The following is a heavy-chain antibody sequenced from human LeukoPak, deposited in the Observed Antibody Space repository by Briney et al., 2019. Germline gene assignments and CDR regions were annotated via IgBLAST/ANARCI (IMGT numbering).Heavy chain of an antibody. D-gene: IGHD4-17*01. CDR2: IFYSGST. Sequence: PSETLSLTCTVSGGSISNYYWSWIRQPPGKGLEWIGYIFYSGSTNYNPSLKSRVTISVDTSKNQFSLKLSSLTAADTAVYYCARSRLRLDAFDIWGQGTMVTVSP. J-gene: IGHJ3*02. CDR1: GGSISNYY. V-gene: IGHV4-59*08. CDR3: ARSRLRLDAFDI.